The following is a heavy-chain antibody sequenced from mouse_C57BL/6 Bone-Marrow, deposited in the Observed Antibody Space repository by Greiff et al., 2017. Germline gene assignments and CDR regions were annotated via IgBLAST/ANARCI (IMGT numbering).Heavy chain of an antibody. J-gene: IGHJ1*03. CDR2: IDPSDSYT. CDR1: GYTFTSYW. Sequence: QVQLQQPGAELVKPGASVKLSCKASGYTFTSYWMQWVKQRPGQGLEWIGEIDPSDSYTNYNQKFKGKATLTVDTSSSTAYMQPSSLTSEDSAVYYCASKGYFDVWGTGTTVTVSS. V-gene: IGHV1-50*01. CDR3: ASKGYFDV.